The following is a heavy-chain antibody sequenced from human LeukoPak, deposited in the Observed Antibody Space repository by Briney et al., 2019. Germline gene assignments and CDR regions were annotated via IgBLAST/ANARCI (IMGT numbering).Heavy chain of an antibody. CDR3: GGDSASGADY. CDR1: GFSFTTFG. Sequence: PGKSLRLSCAASGFSFTTFGFHWVRQAPGKGLQWVAVISNSGMKKIYADSVKGRFTISRDNSNNTVYLEMNSLRGEDTAVYCCGGDSASGADYWGQGSLVTVSS. V-gene: IGHV3-30*03. CDR2: ISNSGMKK. D-gene: IGHD4-17*01. J-gene: IGHJ4*02.